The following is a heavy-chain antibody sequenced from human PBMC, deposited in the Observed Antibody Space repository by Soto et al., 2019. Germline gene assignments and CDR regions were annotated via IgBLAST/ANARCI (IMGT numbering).Heavy chain of an antibody. D-gene: IGHD1-26*01. V-gene: IGHV3-48*01. Sequence: EVQLVESGGGSVQPGGSLRLSCAASGFTFSTKTMNWVRQAPGKGLEWVAHISSSSSDIYYSDSVKGRFTISRDNAENSLYLQMNSLRAGDTAVYYCARVSGRYLFGAFDRWGQGTLVTVFS. CDR3: ARVSGRYLFGAFDR. CDR2: ISSSSSDI. CDR1: GFTFSTKT. J-gene: IGHJ4*02.